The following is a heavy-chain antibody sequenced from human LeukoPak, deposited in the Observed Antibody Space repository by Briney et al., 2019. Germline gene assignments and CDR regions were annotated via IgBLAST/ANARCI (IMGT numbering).Heavy chain of an antibody. Sequence: SETLSLTCTVSGGSISSVNHYWGWIRQPPGKGLEWIGSIYYGGSTYYNPSLKSRVTISVDTSKNQLSLKLSSVTAADTAVYYCARRGVGHVGRDAFDIWGQGTMVTVSS. D-gene: IGHD3-10*01. CDR3: ARRGVGHVGRDAFDI. CDR1: GGSISSVNHY. CDR2: IYYGGST. J-gene: IGHJ3*02. V-gene: IGHV4-39*01.